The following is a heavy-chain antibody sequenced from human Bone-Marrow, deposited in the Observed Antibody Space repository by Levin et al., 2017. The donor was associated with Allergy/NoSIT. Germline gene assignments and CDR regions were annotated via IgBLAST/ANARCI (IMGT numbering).Heavy chain of an antibody. Sequence: GGSLRLSCAASEFTFSNYWMHWVRQAPGKGLVWVSLIYSDGRSTVYADSVKGRFTISRDNAKNTLYLQMNSLRAEDTAVYYCARDEVASIPLDFWGQGALVTVSS. J-gene: IGHJ4*02. D-gene: IGHD5-24*01. CDR3: ARDEVASIPLDF. V-gene: IGHV3-74*01. CDR2: IYSDGRST. CDR1: EFTFSNYW.